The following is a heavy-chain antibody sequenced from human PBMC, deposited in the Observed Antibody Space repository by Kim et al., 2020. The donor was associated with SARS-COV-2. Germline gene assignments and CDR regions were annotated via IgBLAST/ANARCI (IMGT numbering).Heavy chain of an antibody. V-gene: IGHV4-61*01. Sequence: SETLSLTCTVSGGSVSSDSHYWSWIRQPPGKGREWLGYIYYIGNTNYNPSLKSRVTISVDTSKNQFSLKLSSVTAADTAVYYCARGAGYCSSTSCYALANGMDVWGQGTTVTVSS. D-gene: IGHD2-2*01. CDR1: GGSVSSDSHY. CDR2: IYYIGNT. CDR3: ARGAGYCSSTSCYALANGMDV. J-gene: IGHJ6*02.